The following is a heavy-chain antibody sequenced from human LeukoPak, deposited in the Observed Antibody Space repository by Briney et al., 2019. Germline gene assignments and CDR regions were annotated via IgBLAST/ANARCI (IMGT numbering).Heavy chain of an antibody. CDR3: AKRGVVIRVILVGFHKEAYYFDS. J-gene: IGHJ4*02. CDR1: GITLSNCG. D-gene: IGHD3-22*01. Sequence: GGSLRLSGAVSGITLSNCGRSWVRQAPGKGLEWVAGISDSGGRTNYADSVKGRFTISRDNPKNTLYLQMNSLRAEDTAVYFCAKRGVVIRVILVGFHKEAYYFDSWGQGALVTVSS. CDR2: ISDSGGRT. V-gene: IGHV3-23*01.